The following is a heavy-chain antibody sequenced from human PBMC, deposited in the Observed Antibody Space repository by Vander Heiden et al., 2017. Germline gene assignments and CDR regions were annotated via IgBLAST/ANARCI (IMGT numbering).Heavy chain of an antibody. CDR1: GGSIISAHHY. J-gene: IGHJ5*02. V-gene: IGHV4-39*01. CDR2: IYYTGST. CDR3: ERHGGSFDGDP. Sequence: QLHLQESGPGLVQSSGTLSLTCTVSGGSIISAHHYWGWIRQPPGKGLEWIGSIYYTGSTRHNPSLKSRTTITIDTSKNEVSLKLTYVTAADTAHYDCERHGGSFDGDPWGKGTLVTVS. D-gene: IGHD1-26*01.